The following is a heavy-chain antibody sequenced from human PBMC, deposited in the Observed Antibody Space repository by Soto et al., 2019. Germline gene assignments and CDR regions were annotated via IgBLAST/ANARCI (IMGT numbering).Heavy chain of an antibody. V-gene: IGHV3-15*05. Sequence: EVQLVESGGGLVKPGGSLRLSCAASGFSFSNGWMSWVRQAPGKGLEWVGRIKSKIHGGTTDYAAHVKGRFTISRDDSKNTLYLHMHSLQTEDTAVYYCSTDEWEWGQGTRVTVSS. D-gene: IGHD1-26*01. CDR1: GFSFSNGW. CDR2: IKSKIHGGTT. J-gene: IGHJ4*02. CDR3: STDEWE.